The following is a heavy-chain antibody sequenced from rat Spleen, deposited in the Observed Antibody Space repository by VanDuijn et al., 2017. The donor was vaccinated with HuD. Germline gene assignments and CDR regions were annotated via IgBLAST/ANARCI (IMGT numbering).Heavy chain of an antibody. J-gene: IGHJ3*01. CDR3: TTDGQGARFAY. Sequence: EVQLVESGGGLVQPGRSLKLSCAASGFTFSDYYMAWVRQAPTKGLEWVAYISFDGGITYYRDSVKGRFTISRDNAKSTLYLQMDSLRSEDTATYYCTTDGQGARFAYWGQGTLVTVSS. CDR1: GFTFSDYY. CDR2: ISFDGGIT. D-gene: IGHD5-1*01. V-gene: IGHV5-20*01.